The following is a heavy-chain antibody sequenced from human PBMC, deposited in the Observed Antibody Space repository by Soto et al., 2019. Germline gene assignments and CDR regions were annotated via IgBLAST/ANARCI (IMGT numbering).Heavy chain of an antibody. CDR3: AKDSTVVVTAIGSWYFDL. D-gene: IGHD2-21*02. V-gene: IGHV3-30*18. Sequence: GGSLRLSCAASGCTFSSYGMHWVRKAQGKGLEWVAVISYDGSNKYYADSVKGRFTISRDNSKNTLYLQMNSLRAEDTAVYYCAKDSTVVVTAIGSWYFDLWGRGTLVTVSS. CDR2: ISYDGSNK. J-gene: IGHJ2*01. CDR1: GCTFSSYG.